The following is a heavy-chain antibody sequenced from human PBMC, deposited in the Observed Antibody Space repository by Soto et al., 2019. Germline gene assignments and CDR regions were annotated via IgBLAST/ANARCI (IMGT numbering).Heavy chain of an antibody. V-gene: IGHV3-23*01. D-gene: IGHD7-27*01. J-gene: IGHJ4*02. CDR1: GFTFTIFA. CDR3: AKEVSLGSTVVLGY. CDR2: ISGSGGST. Sequence: EVQLLESGGDLVQPGGSLRLSCAASGFTFTIFAMSWVRQSPGKGLEWVSTISGSGGSTYYADAVKGRFTISRDNYMGTLYLQMKSLRVEDTAIYYCAKEVSLGSTVVLGYWGQGTLVTVSS.